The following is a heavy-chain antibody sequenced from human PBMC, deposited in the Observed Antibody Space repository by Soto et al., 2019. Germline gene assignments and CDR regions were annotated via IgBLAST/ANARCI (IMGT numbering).Heavy chain of an antibody. D-gene: IGHD1-1*01. Sequence: PWGALVVSCIASGFTFNTYGVHWVRQAPGKGLEWVALISSDATTKIYGDSVKGRFTISRDNPKNNLYLQMNSLLPEDTAVYYCAAHSGKYWNHFDYWGLGTLGTVSS. J-gene: IGHJ4*02. CDR2: ISSDATTK. CDR3: AAHSGKYWNHFDY. CDR1: GFTFNTYG. V-gene: IGHV3-30*03.